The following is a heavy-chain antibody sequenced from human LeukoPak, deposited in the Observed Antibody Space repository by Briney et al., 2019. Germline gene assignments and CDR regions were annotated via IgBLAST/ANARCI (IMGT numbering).Heavy chain of an antibody. Sequence: GGSLRLSCAASGFTFSGYGMHWVRQAPGKGLEWVTVISYDGSNKYYADSVKGRFTISRDNSKNTLYLQMNSLRAEDTAVYYCARDYYDSSGYYGYWGQGTLVTVSS. CDR2: ISYDGSNK. CDR1: GFTFSGYG. J-gene: IGHJ4*02. V-gene: IGHV3-30*03. D-gene: IGHD3-22*01. CDR3: ARDYYDSSGYYGY.